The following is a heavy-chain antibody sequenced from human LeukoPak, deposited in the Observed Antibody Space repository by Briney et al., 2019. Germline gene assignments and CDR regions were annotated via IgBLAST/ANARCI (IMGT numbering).Heavy chain of an antibody. Sequence: TSETLSLTCTVSGGSISSSSYYWGWIRQPPGKGLEWIGYIYYSGSTNYNPSLKSRVTISVDTSKNQFSLKLSSVTAADTAVYYCARDKRAYYYYMDVWGKGTTVTVSS. V-gene: IGHV4-61*01. CDR1: GGSISSSSYY. CDR2: IYYSGST. CDR3: ARDKRAYYYYMDV. J-gene: IGHJ6*03.